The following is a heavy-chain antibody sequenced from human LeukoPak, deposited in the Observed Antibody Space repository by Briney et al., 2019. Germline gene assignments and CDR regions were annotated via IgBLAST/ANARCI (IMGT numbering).Heavy chain of an antibody. D-gene: IGHD3-22*01. Sequence: GSLRLSCAASGFTFSSSNMNWVRQAPGKGLEWIGEIFHDGSTNPNPSLESRLTMSVDKSKNQFSLGLRSVTAADTAVYYCTREVNYDSSGVWGQGTKVIVSS. CDR2: IFHDGST. V-gene: IGHV4-4*02. CDR1: GFTFSSSNM. J-gene: IGHJ3*01. CDR3: TREVNYDSSGV.